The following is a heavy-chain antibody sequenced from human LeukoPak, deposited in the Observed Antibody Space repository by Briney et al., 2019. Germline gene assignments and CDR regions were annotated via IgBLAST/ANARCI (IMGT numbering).Heavy chain of an antibody. CDR2: IIPIFGTA. D-gene: IGHD5-24*01. CDR3: ARGADRDGYFNYFDY. Sequence: GASVKVSCKASGGTFSSYAISWVRQAPGQGLEWMGGIIPIFGTANYAQKFQGRVTITADESTSTAHMELSSLRSEDTAVYYCARGADRDGYFNYFDYWGQGTLVTVSS. J-gene: IGHJ4*02. CDR1: GGTFSSYA. V-gene: IGHV1-69*13.